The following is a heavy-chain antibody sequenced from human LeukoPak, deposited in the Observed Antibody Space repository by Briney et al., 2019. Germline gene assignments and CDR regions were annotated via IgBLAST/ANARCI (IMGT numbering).Heavy chain of an antibody. CDR3: AGERGQEYSSGWYKTNFFYN. V-gene: IGHV4-39*07. D-gene: IGHD6-19*01. Sequence: SETLSLTCTVSGDSFTSVTDYWAWIRQPPGKGLEWIASGDYSGGTYYNPSLESRVAISADMSKNQISLKLTSVTGADTAVYYCAGERGQEYSSGWYKTNFFYNWGQGVRVTVSS. J-gene: IGHJ4*02. CDR1: GDSFTSVTDY. CDR2: GDYSGGT.